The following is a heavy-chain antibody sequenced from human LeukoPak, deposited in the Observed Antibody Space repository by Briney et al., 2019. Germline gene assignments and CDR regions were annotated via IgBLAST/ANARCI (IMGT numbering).Heavy chain of an antibody. Sequence: GASVKVSCKASGGTFSSYAISWVRQAPGQGLEWMGGIIPIFGTANYAQKFQGRVTITADESTSTAYMELSSLRSEDTAVYYCARDRNGGKQQLVRGYYYMDVWGKGTTVTVSS. CDR2: IIPIFGTA. CDR1: GGTFSSYA. D-gene: IGHD6-13*01. CDR3: ARDRNGGKQQLVRGYYYMDV. V-gene: IGHV1-69*13. J-gene: IGHJ6*03.